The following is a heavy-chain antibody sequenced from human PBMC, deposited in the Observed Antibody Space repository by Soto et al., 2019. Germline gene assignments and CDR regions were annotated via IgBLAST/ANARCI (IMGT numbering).Heavy chain of an antibody. CDR2: INSDGSST. CDR3: AKQKSGSTARTIDY. Sequence: PGGSLRLSCAASGFTFSSYWMHWVRQAPGKGLVWVSRINSDGSSTSYADSVKGRFTISRDNSENTLYLQMNSLRAEDTAVYYYAKQKSGSTARTIDYWGQGMLVTVSS. D-gene: IGHD1-26*01. V-gene: IGHV3-74*01. J-gene: IGHJ4*02. CDR1: GFTFSSYW.